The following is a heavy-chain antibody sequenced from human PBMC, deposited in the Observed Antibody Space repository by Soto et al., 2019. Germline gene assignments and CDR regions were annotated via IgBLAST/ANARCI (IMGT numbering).Heavy chain of an antibody. CDR3: ARTANWLDP. V-gene: IGHV4-39*01. Sequence: SETLSLTCTVSGGSISSTSYHWGWIRQPPGKGLEWIGNIHYTGSAYHNPSLKSRVTISVDTSKNQVSLKLSSVTATDTAVYYCARTANWLDPWGQGTLVTVSS. J-gene: IGHJ5*02. CDR2: IHYTGSA. CDR1: GGSISSTSYH.